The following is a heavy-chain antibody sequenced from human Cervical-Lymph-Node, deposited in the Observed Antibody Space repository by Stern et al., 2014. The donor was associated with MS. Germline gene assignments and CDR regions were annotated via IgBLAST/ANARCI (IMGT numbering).Heavy chain of an antibody. CDR1: GFTFRNYW. Sequence: EVQLVESGGGLVQPGGSLRLSCVASGFTFRNYWMHWVRPGPGKGLVLVARINRDGTTIPHADSVKGRFAISRDNAKNTLYLQMNSLRVEDTAVYYCTKDTYGPEDYWGQGTSVTVSS. CDR3: TKDTYGPEDY. D-gene: IGHD3-10*01. J-gene: IGHJ4*02. CDR2: INRDGTTI. V-gene: IGHV3-74*02.